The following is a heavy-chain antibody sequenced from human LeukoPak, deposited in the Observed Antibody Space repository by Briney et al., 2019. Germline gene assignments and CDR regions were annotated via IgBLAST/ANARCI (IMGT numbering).Heavy chain of an antibody. CDR2: ISSDGSKA. J-gene: IGHJ4*02. CDR3: VRDGPAADWELDY. D-gene: IGHD1-26*01. CDR1: GFRFNTYW. Sequence: QPGGSLRLSCAASGFRFNTYWMHWVRQAPGEGLVWVSLISSDGSKALYADSVQGRFTISRDNAKNTLYLQIHSLRVEDTAIYYCVRDGPAADWELDYWGQGTLVTVSS. V-gene: IGHV3-74*01.